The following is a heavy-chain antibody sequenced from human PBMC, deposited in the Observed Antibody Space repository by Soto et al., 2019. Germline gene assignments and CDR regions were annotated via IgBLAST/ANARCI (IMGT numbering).Heavy chain of an antibody. Sequence: QVQLVESGGGVVQPGRSLRLSCAASGFTFSSYAMHWVRQTPDKGMQWVAVVSYHGTKTFYADSVKARFTISRDNSKSTLFLRMNSLGPEDTAVYYCARASDHYGSGNYPQLGTDVWGQGTTVTVSS. CDR2: VSYHGTKT. V-gene: IGHV3-30*04. CDR1: GFTFSSYA. CDR3: ARASDHYGSGNYPQLGTDV. D-gene: IGHD3-10*01. J-gene: IGHJ6*02.